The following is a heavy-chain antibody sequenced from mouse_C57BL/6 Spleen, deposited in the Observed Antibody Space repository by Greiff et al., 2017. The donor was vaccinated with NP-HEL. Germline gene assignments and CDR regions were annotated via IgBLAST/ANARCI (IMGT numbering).Heavy chain of an antibody. Sequence: EVQLQESGAELVRPGASVKLSCTASGFNIKDDYMHWVKQRPEQGLEWIGWIDPENGDTEYASKFQGKATITADTSSNTAYLQLSSLTSEDTGVYYCTTGGLRDRGVDYWGQGTTLTVSS. CDR1: GFNIKDDY. J-gene: IGHJ2*01. CDR2: IDPENGDT. D-gene: IGHD2-4*01. V-gene: IGHV14-4*01. CDR3: TTGGLRDRGVDY.